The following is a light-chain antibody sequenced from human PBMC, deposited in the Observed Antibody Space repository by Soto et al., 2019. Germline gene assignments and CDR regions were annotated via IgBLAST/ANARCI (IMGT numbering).Light chain of an antibody. Sequence: IVMTQTALSAPVTLGQPASISCRSSESLVHDNGNTYLSWLQQRPGQPPKLLIYQVSNRFPGAPARFSASGSGTDFTLTISRVELDDVVVYYCMQATHFPWTFGPGTKVEIK. V-gene: IGKV2-24*01. CDR2: QVS. J-gene: IGKJ1*01. CDR3: MQATHFPWT. CDR1: ESLVHDNGNTY.